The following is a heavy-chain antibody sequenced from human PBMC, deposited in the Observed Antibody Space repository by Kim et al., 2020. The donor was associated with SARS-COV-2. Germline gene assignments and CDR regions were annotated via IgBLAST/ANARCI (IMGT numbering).Heavy chain of an antibody. Sequence: SETLSLTCTVSGGSISSSSYYWGWIRQPPGKGLEWIGSIYYSGSTYYNPSLKSRVTISVDTSKNQFSLKLSSVTAADTAVYYCARAPGIAAYEWGQGTLVTVSS. D-gene: IGHD6-13*01. J-gene: IGHJ4*02. V-gene: IGHV4-39*07. CDR3: ARAPGIAAYE. CDR1: GGSISSSSYY. CDR2: IYYSGST.